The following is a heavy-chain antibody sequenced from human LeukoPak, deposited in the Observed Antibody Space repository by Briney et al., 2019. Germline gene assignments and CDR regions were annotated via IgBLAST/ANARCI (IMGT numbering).Heavy chain of an antibody. CDR1: GGSFSGYY. CDR3: ARGPHYYGSGRPNYYYYYGMDV. D-gene: IGHD3-10*01. CDR2: INHSGST. Sequence: PSETLSLTCAVYGGSFSGYYWSWIRQPPGKGLEWIGEINHSGSTNYNPSLKSRVTISVDTSKNQFSLKLGSVTAADTAVYYCARGPHYYGSGRPNYYYYYGMDVWGQGTTVTVSS. V-gene: IGHV4-34*01. J-gene: IGHJ6*02.